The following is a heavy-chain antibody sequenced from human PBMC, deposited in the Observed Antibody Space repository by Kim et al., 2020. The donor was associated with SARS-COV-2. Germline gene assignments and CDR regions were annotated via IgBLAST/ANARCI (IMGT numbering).Heavy chain of an antibody. Sequence: GGSLRLSCAASGFTFSSYSMNWVRQAPGKGLEWVSSISSSSSYIYYADSVKGRFTISRDNAKNSLYLQMNSLRAEDTAVYYCARSWVLRLGELSLYLDHDAFDIWGQGTMVTVSS. CDR1: GFTFSSYS. V-gene: IGHV3-21*01. CDR2: ISSSSSYI. CDR3: ARSWVLRLGELSLYLDHDAFDI. D-gene: IGHD3-16*02. J-gene: IGHJ3*02.